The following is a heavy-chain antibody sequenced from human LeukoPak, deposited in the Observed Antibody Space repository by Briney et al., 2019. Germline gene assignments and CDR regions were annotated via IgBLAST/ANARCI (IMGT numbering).Heavy chain of an antibody. D-gene: IGHD3-22*01. CDR3: AKDFSGYYWMFDP. V-gene: IGHV3-30*02. CDR2: IRYDGSNK. J-gene: IGHJ5*02. Sequence: PGGSLRLSCAASGFTVSSIYMSWVRQAPGKGLEWVAFIRYDGSNKYYADSVKGRFTISKDNSKNTLYLEMNSLRPEDTAVYYCAKDFSGYYWMFDPWGQGTLVTVSS. CDR1: GFTVSSIY.